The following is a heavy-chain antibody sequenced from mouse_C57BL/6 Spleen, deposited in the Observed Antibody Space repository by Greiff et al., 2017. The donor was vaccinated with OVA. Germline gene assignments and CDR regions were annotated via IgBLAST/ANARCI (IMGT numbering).Heavy chain of an antibody. CDR3: ARSLLLRSRYFDY. CDR1: GYAFTNYL. J-gene: IGHJ2*01. Sequence: QVQLQQSGAELVRPGTSVKVSCKASGYAFTNYLIEWVKQRPGQGLEWIGVINPGSGGTNYNEKFKGKATLTADKSSSTAYTQLSSLTSEDSAVYFCARSLLLRSRYFDYWGQGTTLTVSS. D-gene: IGHD1-1*01. CDR2: INPGSGGT. V-gene: IGHV1-54*01.